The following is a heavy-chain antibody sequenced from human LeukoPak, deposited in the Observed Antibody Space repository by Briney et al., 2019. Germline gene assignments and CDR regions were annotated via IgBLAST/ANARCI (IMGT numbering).Heavy chain of an antibody. D-gene: IGHD3-16*01. Sequence: SETLSLTCTVSVSGCSFSSYHWSWLRQPPGKGLEWIGYISSSGSTSYNTSLKSRVTISVDTSKNQFSLKLSSVTAADTAVYYCARVGRGDHTWGSYSCDHWGQGTLVSVSS. CDR1: GCSFSSYH. J-gene: IGHJ1*01. V-gene: IGHV4-59*01. CDR2: ISSSGST. CDR3: ARVGRGDHTWGSYSCDH.